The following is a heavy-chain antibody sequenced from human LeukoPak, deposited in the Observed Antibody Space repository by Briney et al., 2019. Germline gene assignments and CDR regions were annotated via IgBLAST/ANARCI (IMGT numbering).Heavy chain of an antibody. J-gene: IGHJ4*02. Sequence: PGGSLRPSCAASGFTFRSYAMSWVRQAPGKGLEWVSGISGSGSSTYYADSVKGRFTISRDNSKNTLYLQVNSLRAEDTAVYYCAKGREPYYDSSAIDYWGQGTLVTVSS. CDR1: GFTFRSYA. D-gene: IGHD3-22*01. CDR3: AKGREPYYDSSAIDY. V-gene: IGHV3-23*01. CDR2: ISGSGSST.